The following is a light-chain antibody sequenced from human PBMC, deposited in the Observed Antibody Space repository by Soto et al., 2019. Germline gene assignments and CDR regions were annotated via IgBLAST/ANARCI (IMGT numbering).Light chain of an antibody. CDR1: QTVGRY. Sequence: ELVLTQSPATLSLSPGDRVTLSCRASQTVGRYLSWYQHSPGQGPRLLVYDASNRATGIPARFSGSGSETDFALTISSLEPEDFAVYYCQQRLHWPITFGQGTRREI. V-gene: IGKV3-11*01. J-gene: IGKJ5*01. CDR3: QQRLHWPIT. CDR2: DAS.